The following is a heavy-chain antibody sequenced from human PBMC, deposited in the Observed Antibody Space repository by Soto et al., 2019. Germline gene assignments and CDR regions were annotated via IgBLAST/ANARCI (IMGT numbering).Heavy chain of an antibody. J-gene: IGHJ6*02. D-gene: IGHD3-10*01. V-gene: IGHV5-51*01. CDR3: GSGTDYFYGMDV. CDR2: ILPDDADT. CDR1: GYSFTSYW. Sequence: PGESLKICCKASGYSFTSYWIGGVRQTPGKGLEWMGIILPDDADTRYSPSFEGHVTISADRSTNTAFLHLRSLEASDTATYSYGSGTDYFYGMDVRGQGTTVTVSS.